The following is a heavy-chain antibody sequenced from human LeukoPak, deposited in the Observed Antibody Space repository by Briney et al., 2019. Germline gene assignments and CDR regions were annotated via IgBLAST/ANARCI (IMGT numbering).Heavy chain of an antibody. J-gene: IGHJ4*02. CDR1: GGSISSYY. D-gene: IGHD4-11*01. V-gene: IGHV4-59*01. CDR2: IYYSGST. Sequence: SETLSLTCTVSGGSISSYYWSWIRQPPGKGLEWIGYIYYSGSTNYNPPLKSRVTISVDTSKNQFSLKLSSVTAADTAVYYCARGSVIVDYWGQGTLVTVSS. CDR3: ARGSVIVDY.